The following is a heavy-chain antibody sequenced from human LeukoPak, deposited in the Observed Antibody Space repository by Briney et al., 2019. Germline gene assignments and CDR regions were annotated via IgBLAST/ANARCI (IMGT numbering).Heavy chain of an antibody. J-gene: IGHJ6*03. V-gene: IGHV1-69*06. CDR1: GGTFSSYA. D-gene: IGHD3-10*01. CDR2: IIPIFGTA. CDR3: ARVGSRTVPYYYYYYMDV. Sequence: GASVKVSCKASGGTFSSYAISWVRQAPGQGLEWMGGIIPIFGTANYAQKFQGRVTITADKSTSTAYMELSSLRSEDTAVYYCARVGSRTVPYYYYYYMDVWGKGTTVTVSS.